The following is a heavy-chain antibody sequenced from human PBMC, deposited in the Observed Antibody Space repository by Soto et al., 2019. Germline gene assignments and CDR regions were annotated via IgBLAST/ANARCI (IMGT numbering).Heavy chain of an antibody. CDR1: GFTFSNYA. V-gene: IGHV3-23*01. J-gene: IGHJ6*02. D-gene: IGHD3-22*01. CDR3: AKVVVVIATPYGMDV. Sequence: LGGSLRLSCAASGFTFSNYAMGWVRQAPWKGLEWVSGISGSGGSTYYADSVKGRFTISRDNSKDTLYLQMNSLRVEDTALYYCAKVVVVIATPYGMDVWGQGTTVTVSS. CDR2: ISGSGGST.